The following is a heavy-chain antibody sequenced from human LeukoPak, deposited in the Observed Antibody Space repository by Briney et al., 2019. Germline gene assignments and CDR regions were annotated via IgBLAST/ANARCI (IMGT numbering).Heavy chain of an antibody. CDR3: AKGDDFWSEDYAFDI. CDR1: GFTFSSYG. V-gene: IGHV3-30*02. CDR2: IRYDGSNK. D-gene: IGHD3-3*01. Sequence: GGSLRLSCAASGFTFSSYGMHCVRQAPGKGLEWVAFIRYDGSNKYYADSVKGRFTISRDNSKNTLYLQMNSLRAEDTAVYYCAKGDDFWSEDYAFDIWGQGTMVTVSS. J-gene: IGHJ3*02.